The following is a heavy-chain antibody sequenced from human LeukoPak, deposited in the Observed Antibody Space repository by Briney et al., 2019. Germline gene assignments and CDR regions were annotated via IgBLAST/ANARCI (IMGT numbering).Heavy chain of an antibody. CDR3: TRAASSGPLFTYHMDV. V-gene: IGHV4-34*01. J-gene: IGHJ6*03. Sequence: SETLSLTCAVYGGSFSGYYWSWIRQPPGKGLEWMGSNYTGSSHYNPSLKSRATISVDTSKNQFSLKLTSVTAADTAVYYCTRAASSGPLFTYHMDVWGKGTTVTVSS. CDR1: GGSFSGYY. CDR2: NYTGSS. D-gene: IGHD3-22*01.